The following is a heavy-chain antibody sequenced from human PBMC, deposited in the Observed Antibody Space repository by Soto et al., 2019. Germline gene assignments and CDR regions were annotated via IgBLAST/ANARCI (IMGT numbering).Heavy chain of an antibody. V-gene: IGHV3-23*01. J-gene: IGHJ4*02. D-gene: IGHD5-18*01. CDR3: AKVRGYRYGTDDY. Sequence: EVQLLESGGGLVQPGGSLRLSCAASGFTFSSYVMRWVRQAPGKGLEWVAVISGSAGTTYYADSVKGRFTISRDNFKNTLYLQMNSLRAEDTAVYYCAKVRGYRYGTDDYWGQGTLVTVSS. CDR1: GFTFSSYV. CDR2: ISGSAGTT.